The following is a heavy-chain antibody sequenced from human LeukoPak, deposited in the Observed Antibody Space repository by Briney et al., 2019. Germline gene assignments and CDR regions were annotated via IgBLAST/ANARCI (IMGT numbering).Heavy chain of an antibody. J-gene: IGHJ4*02. CDR1: GGSMSSTTYY. CDR2: ISSSGYT. V-gene: IGHV4-39*01. Sequence: SETVSLTCTVSGGSMSSTTYYWGWIRQPPGKGLEWIATISSSGYTYYNPSLKSRVSISVDTSKNQFSLMVSSVTAADTSLYYCARHGYCNTPTCSFVVGPPNYSFDYWGQGTLVTVSS. CDR3: ARHGYCNTPTCSFVVGPPNYSFDY. D-gene: IGHD2-2*03.